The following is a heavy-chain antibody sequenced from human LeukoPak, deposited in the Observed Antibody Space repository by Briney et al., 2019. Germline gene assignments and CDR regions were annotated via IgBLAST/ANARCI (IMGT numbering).Heavy chain of an antibody. CDR1: GYTFIRYY. Sequence: SVKVSCKASGYTFIRYYMHWVRQAPGQGLEWMGRIIPILGIANYAQKFQGRVTITADKSTSTAYMELSSLRSEDTAVYYCARLYYYDSSGYALDYWGQGTLVTVSS. CDR2: IIPILGIA. D-gene: IGHD3-22*01. J-gene: IGHJ4*02. CDR3: ARLYYYDSSGYALDY. V-gene: IGHV1-69*02.